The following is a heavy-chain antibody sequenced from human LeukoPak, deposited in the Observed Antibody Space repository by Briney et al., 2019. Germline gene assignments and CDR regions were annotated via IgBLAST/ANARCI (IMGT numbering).Heavy chain of an antibody. CDR1: GGSISSYY. V-gene: IGHV4-59*01. CDR2: IYYSGST. J-gene: IGHJ4*02. CDR3: ARLAAAVTH. Sequence: PSETLSLTCTVSGGSISSYYWSWIRQPPGKGLEWIGYIYYSGSTNYNLSLKSRVTISVDTSKNQFSLKLSSVTAADTAVYYCARLAAAVTHWGQGTLVTVSS. D-gene: IGHD6-13*01.